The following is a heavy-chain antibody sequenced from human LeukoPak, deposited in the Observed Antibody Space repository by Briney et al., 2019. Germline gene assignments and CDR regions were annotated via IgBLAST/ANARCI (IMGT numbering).Heavy chain of an antibody. CDR3: ARKGYYGSGTYLDY. CDR2: INWNGDRT. CDR1: GFTFDDYG. V-gene: IGHV3-20*04. D-gene: IGHD3-10*01. Sequence: PGGSLRLSCAASGFTFDDYGMSWVRQAPGKGLEWVSGINWNGDRTGYADSVRGRFTISRDNAKNSPYLQMNSLRAEDTALYYCARKGYYGSGTYLDYWGQGTLVTVSS. J-gene: IGHJ4*02.